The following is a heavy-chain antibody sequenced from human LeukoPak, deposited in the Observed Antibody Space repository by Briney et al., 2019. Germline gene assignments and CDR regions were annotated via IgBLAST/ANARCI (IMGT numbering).Heavy chain of an antibody. D-gene: IGHD3-10*01. J-gene: IGHJ5*02. Sequence: SETLSLTCAVYGGSFSGYYWSWIRQPPGKGLEWIGEINHSGSTNYNPSLKSRVTISVDTSKNQFSLKLSSVTAADTAVYYCARRVRPFDPWGQGTLVTVSS. V-gene: IGHV4-34*01. CDR2: INHSGST. CDR1: GGSFSGYY. CDR3: ARRVRPFDP.